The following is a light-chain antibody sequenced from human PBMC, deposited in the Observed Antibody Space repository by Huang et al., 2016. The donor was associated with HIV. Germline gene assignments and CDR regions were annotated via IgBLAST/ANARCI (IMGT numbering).Light chain of an antibody. CDR3: QQYGSSLYT. J-gene: IGKJ2*01. Sequence: ETVLKQSPGTLSLSPGERATLSCRASQSITNNHLAWYQQKPGQAPSLLIYGASSRATGIPDRFSGSGSGTEFTLTISRLEPEDFAVYYCQQYGSSLYTFGQGTRLEIK. CDR2: GAS. V-gene: IGKV3-20*01. CDR1: QSITNNH.